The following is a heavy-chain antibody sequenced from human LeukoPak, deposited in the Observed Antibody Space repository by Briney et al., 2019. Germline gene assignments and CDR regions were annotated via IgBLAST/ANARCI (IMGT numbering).Heavy chain of an antibody. V-gene: IGHV4-59*01. CDR2: IYYSGST. D-gene: IGHD5-18*01. J-gene: IGHJ4*02. CDR1: GGSISSYY. Sequence: SETLSLTCTVSGGSISSYYWSWIRQPPGKGLEWIGYIYYSGSTNYNPSLKSRVTISVDTSKNQFSLKLSSVTAADAAVHYCARGPEFFVDTGMEYYLDYWGQGTLVTVSS. CDR3: ARGPEFFVDTGMEYYLDY.